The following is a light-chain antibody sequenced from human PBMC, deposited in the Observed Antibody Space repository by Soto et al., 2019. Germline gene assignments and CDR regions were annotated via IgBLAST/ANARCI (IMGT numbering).Light chain of an antibody. CDR3: SSYTSSSSYV. CDR2: DVS. J-gene: IGLJ1*01. V-gene: IGLV2-14*03. CDR1: SSDIGGFYH. Sequence: QSALTQPASVSDSPGQSITIACIGTSSDIGGFYHVSWHQQHPGKAPKLIIYDVSNRPSGVSNRFSGSKTGNTASLIISGLQAEAEADYYCSSYTSSSSYVFGSGTKLTVL.